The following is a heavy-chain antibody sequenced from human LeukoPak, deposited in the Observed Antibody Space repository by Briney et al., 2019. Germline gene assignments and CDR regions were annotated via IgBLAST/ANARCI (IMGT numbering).Heavy chain of an antibody. D-gene: IGHD3-16*01. V-gene: IGHV1-69*04. CDR3: ARFTFGGVYDAFDI. CDR1: GGTFSSYA. Sequence: SVKVSCKASGGTFSSYAISWVRQAPGQGLEWMGRIIPILGIANYAQKFQGRVTVTADKSTSTAYMELSSLRSEDTAVYYCARFTFGGVYDAFDIWGQGTMVTVSS. CDR2: IIPILGIA. J-gene: IGHJ3*02.